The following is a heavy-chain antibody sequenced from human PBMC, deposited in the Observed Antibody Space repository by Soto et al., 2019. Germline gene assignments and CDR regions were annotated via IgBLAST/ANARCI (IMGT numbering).Heavy chain of an antibody. V-gene: IGHV3-48*02. CDR1: GFTFRNYN. D-gene: IGHD3-10*01. Sequence: EVHLVESGGGLVQPGGSLRLSWAASGFTFRNYNMNWFRQVPGKGREWVSYISSTTNNIFYADSVKGRFTISRDNAESALYLQMNNLTDADTAVYYCARVRAVAPVLGYWGQGILVTVSS. J-gene: IGHJ4*02. CDR3: ARVRAVAPVLGY. CDR2: ISSTTNNI.